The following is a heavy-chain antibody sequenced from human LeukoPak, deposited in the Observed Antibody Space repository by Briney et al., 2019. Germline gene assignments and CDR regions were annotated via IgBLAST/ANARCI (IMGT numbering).Heavy chain of an antibody. CDR3: AIGGRMGATTPFDY. D-gene: IGHD1-26*01. V-gene: IGHV3-21*01. CDR2: ISSSGTYI. J-gene: IGHJ4*02. CDR1: GFTFSRFS. Sequence: GGSLRLSCAASGFTFSRFSMNWVRQAPGKGLEWVSFISSSGTYIYYADSVKGRFTISRDNSKNTLYLQMNSLRAEDTAVYYCAIGGRMGATTPFDYWGQGTLVTVSS.